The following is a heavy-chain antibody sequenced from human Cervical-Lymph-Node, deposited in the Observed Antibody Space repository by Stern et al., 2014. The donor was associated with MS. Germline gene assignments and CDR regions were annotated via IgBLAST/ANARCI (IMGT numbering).Heavy chain of an antibody. D-gene: IGHD3-16*01. CDR1: GFTFNLYW. V-gene: IGHV3-74*01. J-gene: IGHJ4*02. Sequence: EVQLVESGGGLVQPGGSLRLSCAASGFTFNLYWMHWVRQAPGKGLVWVAGIDADWTNTYYADSVQGRFTISRDNARSTLYLQINSLRVDDTAVYYCATLAYGPDYWGQGTLVTVSS. CDR2: IDADWTNT. CDR3: ATLAYGPDY.